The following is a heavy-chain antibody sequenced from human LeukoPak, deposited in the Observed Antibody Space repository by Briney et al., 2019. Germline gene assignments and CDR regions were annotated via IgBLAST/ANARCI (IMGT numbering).Heavy chain of an antibody. CDR1: GYNFASSW. V-gene: IGHV5-51*01. Sequence: ESLKISCKGSGYNFASSWIGWVRQMPAKSLEWMGIIYPGDSDTKYSPSFQGQVTISADKSISTAYLQWSSLKSSDTAMYYCARVDGARHDPWGQGTLVTVSS. CDR2: IYPGDSDT. J-gene: IGHJ5*02. CDR3: ARVDGARHDP. D-gene: IGHD5-24*01.